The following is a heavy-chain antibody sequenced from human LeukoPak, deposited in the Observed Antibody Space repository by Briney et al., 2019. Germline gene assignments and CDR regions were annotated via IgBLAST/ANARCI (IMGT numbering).Heavy chain of an antibody. Sequence: SVKVSCKTSGGTFNNSAISWVRQAPRQGLQWLGGIMPLFGTAGYAQKFQGRVTITKDESTRTVYLELTSLTSDDTAVYYCTRDVHGDYGSGWFDPWGQGTLVSVSS. CDR2: IMPLFGTA. D-gene: IGHD4-17*01. CDR1: GGTFNNSA. CDR3: TRDVHGDYGSGWFDP. V-gene: IGHV1-69*05. J-gene: IGHJ5*02.